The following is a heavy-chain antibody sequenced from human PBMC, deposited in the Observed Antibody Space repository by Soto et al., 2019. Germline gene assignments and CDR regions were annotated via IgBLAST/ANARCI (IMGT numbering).Heavy chain of an antibody. CDR1: GGSISSGGYS. V-gene: IGHV4-30-2*01. D-gene: IGHD4-17*01. Sequence: SETLSLTCAVSGGSISSGGYSWSWIRQPPGKGLEWIGYIYHGGSTYYNPSLKSRVTISVDRSKNQFSLKLSSVTAADTAVYYCARAPAGDYTYFDYWGQGTLVTVSS. CDR2: IYHGGST. J-gene: IGHJ4*02. CDR3: ARAPAGDYTYFDY.